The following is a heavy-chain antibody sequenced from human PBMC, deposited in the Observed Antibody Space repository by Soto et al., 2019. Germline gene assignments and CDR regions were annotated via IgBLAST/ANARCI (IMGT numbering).Heavy chain of an antibody. J-gene: IGHJ4*02. D-gene: IGHD1-26*01. CDR1: GVTFSTYA. CDR2: ISGYDGIT. CDR3: AKGATSSVYSAARVDY. Sequence: GGSLRLSCAASGVTFSTYAMSWVRQPPGRGLEWVSVISGYDGITHYTDSVRGRFTISRDNSKNTVYLQMNSLRAEDTAIYYCAKGATSSVYSAARVDYWGQGTLVTVSS. V-gene: IGHV3-23*01.